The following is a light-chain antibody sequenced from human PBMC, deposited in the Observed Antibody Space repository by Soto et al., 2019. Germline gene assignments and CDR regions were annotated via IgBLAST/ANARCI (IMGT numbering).Light chain of an antibody. CDR1: SGSVSTSYY. J-gene: IGLJ2*01. V-gene: IGLV8-61*01. CDR3: VLYMGSAFV. CDR2: DTN. Sequence: QAVVTQEPSFSVSPGGTVTLTCGLSSGSVSTSYYPSWYQQTPGQAPRTLIYDTNTRSSGVPDRFSGSILGNKAALTITGAQADDESDYCCVLYMGSAFVFGGGTKLTVL.